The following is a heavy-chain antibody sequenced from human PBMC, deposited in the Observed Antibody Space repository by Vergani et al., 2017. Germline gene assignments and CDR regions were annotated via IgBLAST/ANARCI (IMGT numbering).Heavy chain of an antibody. CDR1: GFTFSTYS. J-gene: IGHJ4*02. V-gene: IGHV3-21*01. Sequence: EVQLVESGGGLVKPGGSLRLSCAASGFTFSTYSLNWVRQAPGKGLEWVSSISGSSIYIYYADSVKGRFTISRDNAKNSLYLQMNSLRAEDTAVYYCARDPGYCSGGSCYVEEGGDYWSQGTLVTVSS. D-gene: IGHD2-15*01. CDR3: ARDPGYCSGGSCYVEEGGDY. CDR2: ISGSSIYI.